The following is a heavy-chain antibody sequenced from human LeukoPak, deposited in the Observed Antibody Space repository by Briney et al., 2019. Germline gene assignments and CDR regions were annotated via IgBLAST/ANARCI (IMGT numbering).Heavy chain of an antibody. Sequence: PGGSLRLSCAASGFTFSSYWMSWVRQAPGKGLEWVANIKQDGSEKYYVDSVKGRFTISRDNAKNSLYLQMNSLRAEDTAVYYCARDLQGSSGYYGAFDYWGQGTLVTVSS. CDR1: GFTFSSYW. CDR2: IKQDGSEK. V-gene: IGHV3-7*01. D-gene: IGHD3-22*01. J-gene: IGHJ4*02. CDR3: ARDLQGSSGYYGAFDY.